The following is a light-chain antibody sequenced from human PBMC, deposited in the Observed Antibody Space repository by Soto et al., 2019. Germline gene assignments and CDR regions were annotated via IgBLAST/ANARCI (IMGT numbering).Light chain of an antibody. CDR2: EAS. V-gene: IGKV1-5*03. CDR3: QQYNSYPWT. CDR1: QSINSW. J-gene: IGKJ1*01. Sequence: DVQMTQSPSTLSASAGDRVTITCRASQSINSWSAWYQQKPGKAPKLLIYEASNSGSGVPSRFSGSRSGTEFTLTISSLQPDDFATYHCQQYNSYPWTFGQGTKVDIK.